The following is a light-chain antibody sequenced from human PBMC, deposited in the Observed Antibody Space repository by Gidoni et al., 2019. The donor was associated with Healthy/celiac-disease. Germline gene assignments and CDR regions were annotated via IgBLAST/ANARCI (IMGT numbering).Light chain of an antibody. CDR2: DAS. CDR1: QNLSSW. V-gene: IGKV1-5*03. J-gene: IGKJ1*01. CDR3: QQYNSYSRT. Sequence: DIQMTQPPSTLSASVGDRATITCRASQNLSSWLAWYQQKPGKAPKLLIYDASSLESGVPSRFSGSGSGTEFTLTISSLQPDDFATYYCQQYNSYSRTFGQGTKVEIK.